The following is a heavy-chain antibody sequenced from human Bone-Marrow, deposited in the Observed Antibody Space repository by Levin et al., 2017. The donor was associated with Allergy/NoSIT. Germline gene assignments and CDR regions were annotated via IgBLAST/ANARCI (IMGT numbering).Heavy chain of an antibody. V-gene: IGHV4-39*01. J-gene: IGHJ5*02. Sequence: PSETLSLTCTVSGGSISSSSYYWGWIRQPPGKGLEWIGSIYYSGSTYYNPSLKSRVTISVDTSKNQFSLKLSSVTAADTAVYYCARQRDIVVVPAAMGGNNWFDPWGQGTLVTVSS. CDR3: ARQRDIVVVPAAMGGNNWFDP. CDR2: IYYSGST. CDR1: GGSISSSSYY. D-gene: IGHD2-2*01.